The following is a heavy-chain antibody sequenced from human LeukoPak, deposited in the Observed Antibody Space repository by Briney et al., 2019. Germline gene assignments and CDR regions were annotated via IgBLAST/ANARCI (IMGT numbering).Heavy chain of an antibody. D-gene: IGHD3-22*01. Sequence: GGSLRLSCAASGFTFSSYGMSWVRQAPGKGLEWVSAISSSSSYIYYADSVKGRFTISRDNAKNSLYLQMNSLRAEDTAVYYCARALDSKAPAGYWGQGTLVTVSS. J-gene: IGHJ4*02. CDR1: GFTFSSYG. CDR2: ISSSSSYI. V-gene: IGHV3-21*01. CDR3: ARALDSKAPAGY.